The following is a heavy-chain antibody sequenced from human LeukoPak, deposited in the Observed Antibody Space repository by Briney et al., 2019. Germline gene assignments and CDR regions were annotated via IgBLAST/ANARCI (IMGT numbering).Heavy chain of an antibody. CDR1: GGSITSYY. D-gene: IGHD3-22*01. J-gene: IGHJ4*02. CDR2: TYSSGST. Sequence: SETLFLTCTVPGGSITSYYWSWIRQPAGKGLEWIGRTYSSGSTNYNPSLKSRVTMSLDTSKNQVSLKLTSVTAADTAVYYCARGSSGYYYGWGQGTLVTVSS. CDR3: ARGSSGYYYG. V-gene: IGHV4-4*07.